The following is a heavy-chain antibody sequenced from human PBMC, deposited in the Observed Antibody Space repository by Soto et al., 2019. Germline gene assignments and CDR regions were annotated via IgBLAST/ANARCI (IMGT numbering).Heavy chain of an antibody. CDR3: ARRRYCGADCYSQYYYGMDV. V-gene: IGHV1-69*02. CDR1: GDTFSSYT. CDR2: VIPVLGVT. D-gene: IGHD2-21*02. J-gene: IGHJ6*02. Sequence: QVQLVQSGAEMKKPGSSVKVSCRSGGDTFSSYTVSWVRQAPGQGLEWMGRVIPVLGVTNYARKFQGRVSITAEKSTITAYMERRSLRSEYSGVYYCARRRYCGADCYSQYYYGMDVWGQGTTVTVSS.